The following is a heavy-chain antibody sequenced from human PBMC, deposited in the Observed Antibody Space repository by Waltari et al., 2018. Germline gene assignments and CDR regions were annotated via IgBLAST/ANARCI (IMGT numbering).Heavy chain of an antibody. V-gene: IGHV4-38-2*02. D-gene: IGHD1-26*01. J-gene: IGHJ4*02. CDR2: IYHSGST. Sequence: QVQLQESGPGLVKPSETLSLTCTVSGYSISSGYYWCWFRQPPGKGLEWIGSIYHSGSTYYNPSLKSRVTISVDTSKNQFSLKLSSVTAADTAVYYCARYLGLSPDFDYWGQGTLVTVSS. CDR1: GYSISSGYY. CDR3: ARYLGLSPDFDY.